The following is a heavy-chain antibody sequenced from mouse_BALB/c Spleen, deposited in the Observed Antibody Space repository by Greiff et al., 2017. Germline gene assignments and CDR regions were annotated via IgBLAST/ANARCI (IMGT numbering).Heavy chain of an antibody. J-gene: IGHJ2*01. D-gene: IGHD1-1*01. Sequence: VQLKESGGGLVKPGGSLKLSCAASGFTFSSYAMSWVRQTPEKRLEWVASISSGGSTYYPDSVKGRFTISRDNARNILYLQMSSLRSEDTAMYYCAREEYYYGSSLDYWGQGTTLTVSS. CDR1: GFTFSSYA. V-gene: IGHV5-6-5*01. CDR3: AREEYYYGSSLDY. CDR2: ISSGGST.